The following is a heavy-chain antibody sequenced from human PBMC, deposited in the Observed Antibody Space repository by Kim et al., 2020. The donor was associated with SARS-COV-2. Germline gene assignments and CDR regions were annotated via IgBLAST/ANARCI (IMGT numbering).Heavy chain of an antibody. J-gene: IGHJ4*02. CDR2: ISGSGGST. D-gene: IGHD6-19*01. V-gene: IGHV3-23*01. CDR3: ANFPGEYSSGWYGDHTDHDSDY. CDR1: GFTFSSYA. Sequence: GGSLRLSCAASGFTFSSYAMSWVRQAPGKGLEWVSAISGSGGSTYYADSVKGRFTVARDNSKNTLYLQMNSLSAEDTAVYYCANFPGEYSSGWYGDHTDHDSDYWGQGTLVSVSS.